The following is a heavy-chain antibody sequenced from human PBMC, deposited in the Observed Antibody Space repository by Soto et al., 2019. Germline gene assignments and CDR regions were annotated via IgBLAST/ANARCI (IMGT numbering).Heavy chain of an antibody. D-gene: IGHD3-10*01. J-gene: IGHJ4*02. CDR1: GYTFTSYA. CDR3: ARDMGFGLSDY. Sequence: AAVKVSCKASGYTFTSYAMHWVRQAPGQRLEWMGWINAGNGNTKYSQKFQGRVTITRDTSASTAYMELSSLRSEDTAVYYCARDMGFGLSDYWGQGTLVTVPQ. V-gene: IGHV1-3*01. CDR2: INAGNGNT.